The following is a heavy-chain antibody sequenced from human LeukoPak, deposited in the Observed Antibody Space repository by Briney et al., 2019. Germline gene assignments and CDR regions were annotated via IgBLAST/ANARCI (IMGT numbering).Heavy chain of an antibody. CDR1: VFPFSTYG. Sequence: GGPLRLSCAASVFPFSTYGLHWSRQAPGKGLEWVAFIPYDGSDNYYADSVKGRFTISRDNSKNTLYLQMNRLRGEDTAMYYCAKGMGDYDDFRLGYWGEGTLVTVSS. V-gene: IGHV3-30*02. D-gene: IGHD4-17*01. J-gene: IGHJ4*02. CDR3: AKGMGDYDDFRLGY. CDR2: IPYDGSDN.